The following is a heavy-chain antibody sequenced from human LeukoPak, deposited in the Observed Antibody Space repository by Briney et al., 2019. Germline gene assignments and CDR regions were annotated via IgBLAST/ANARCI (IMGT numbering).Heavy chain of an antibody. V-gene: IGHV3-53*01. Sequence: PGGSLRLSCAASGFTFSTYGMSWVRQAPGKGLEWVSVIYSGGSTYYADSVKGRFAISRDNSKNTLYLQMNSLRAEDTAVYYCARSRWVDDYYYYYMDVWGKGTTVTISS. D-gene: IGHD4-23*01. CDR3: ARSRWVDDYYYYYMDV. CDR1: GFTFSTYG. CDR2: IYSGGST. J-gene: IGHJ6*03.